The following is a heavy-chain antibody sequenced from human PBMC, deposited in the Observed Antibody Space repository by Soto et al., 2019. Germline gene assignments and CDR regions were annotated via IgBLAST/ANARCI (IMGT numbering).Heavy chain of an antibody. V-gene: IGHV3-23*01. J-gene: IGHJ4*02. CDR2: ISVSDAFI. CDR1: GFNVGAFA. D-gene: IGHD1-20*01. Sequence: GGSLILSCAASGFNVGAFAVNWVRQAPGKGLEWVSGISVSDAFIYYADSARGRFSISRDASENILYLQMNSLRVDDTALYYCTRETVAGITGLDYWGPGTLVTVSS. CDR3: TRETVAGITGLDY.